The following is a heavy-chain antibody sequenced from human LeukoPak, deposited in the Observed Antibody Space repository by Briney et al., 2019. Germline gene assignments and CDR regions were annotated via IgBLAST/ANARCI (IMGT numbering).Heavy chain of an antibody. V-gene: IGHV4-59*01. CDR2: IYYIGST. CDR1: GASISGYY. Sequence: SETLSLTCTVSGASISGYYWSWIRQPPGKGLECIGYIYYIGSTNYNPSLKSRVTISLDTSKSQFSLKLTSVTPADTAVYYCARGGIVGSRTNWFDPWGQGILVTVSS. J-gene: IGHJ5*02. D-gene: IGHD1-26*01. CDR3: ARGGIVGSRTNWFDP.